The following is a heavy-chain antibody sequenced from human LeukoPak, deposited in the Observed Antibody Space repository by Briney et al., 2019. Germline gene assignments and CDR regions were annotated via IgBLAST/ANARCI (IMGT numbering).Heavy chain of an antibody. CDR1: GFTFSTYW. V-gene: IGHV3-11*05. D-gene: IGHD3-10*01. CDR3: ARAITMVWHFDL. J-gene: IGHJ2*01. CDR2: ISSSSYT. Sequence: PGGSLRLSCAASGFTFSTYWMHWVRQAPGKGLEWVSYISSSSYTNYADSVKGRFTISRDNAKNSLYLQMNSLRAEDTAVYYCARAITMVWHFDLWGRGTLVTVSS.